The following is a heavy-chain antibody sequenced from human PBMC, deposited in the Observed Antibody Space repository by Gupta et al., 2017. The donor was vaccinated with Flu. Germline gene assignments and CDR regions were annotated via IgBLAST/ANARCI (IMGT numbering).Heavy chain of an antibody. D-gene: IGHD2-8*01. V-gene: IGHV3-9*01. Sequence: KALEWVSGITWNGAFVDYADSVRGRFTISRDNAKNSLYLQMTGLRADDTAMYYCTKDIMARRYHAWQYLGLDSWGLGTLVTVSS. CDR2: ITWNGAFV. J-gene: IGHJ4*02. CDR3: TKDIMARRYHAWQYLGLDS.